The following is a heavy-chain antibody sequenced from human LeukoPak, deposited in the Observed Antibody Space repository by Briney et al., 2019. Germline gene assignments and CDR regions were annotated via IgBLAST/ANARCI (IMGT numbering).Heavy chain of an antibody. CDR2: IYYSGST. Sequence: SSETLSLTCTVSGGSISSSSYYWGWIRQPPGKGLEWIGSIYYSGSTYYNPSLKSRVTISVDTSKNQFSLKLSSVTAADTAVYYCAREVGGGQQLSTGDYWGQGTLVTVSS. J-gene: IGHJ4*02. CDR3: AREVGGGQQLSTGDY. CDR1: GGSISSSSYY. D-gene: IGHD6-13*01. V-gene: IGHV4-39*07.